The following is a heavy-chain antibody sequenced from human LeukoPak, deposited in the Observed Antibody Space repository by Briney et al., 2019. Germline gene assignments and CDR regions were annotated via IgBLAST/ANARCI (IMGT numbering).Heavy chain of an antibody. D-gene: IGHD5-12*01. CDR1: GGSFSGYY. CDR2: INHSGST. CDR3: ARGTVATIGFDY. Sequence: SETLSLTCAVYGGSFSGYYWSWIRRPPGKGLEWIGEINHSGSTNYNPSLKSRVTISVDTSKNQFSLKLSSVTAADTAVYYCARGTVATIGFDYWGQGTLVTVSS. V-gene: IGHV4-34*01. J-gene: IGHJ4*02.